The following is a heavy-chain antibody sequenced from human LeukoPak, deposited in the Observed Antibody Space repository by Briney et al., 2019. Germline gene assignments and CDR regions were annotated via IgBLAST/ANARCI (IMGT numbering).Heavy chain of an antibody. CDR3: ARDQASKYSLDY. D-gene: IGHD2-21*01. J-gene: IGHJ4*02. Sequence: GGSLRLSYAASGFTFSSYAMHWVRQAPGKGLEWVPVISYDGSNKYYADSVKGRFTISRDNSKNTLYLQMNSLRAEDTAVYYCARDQASKYSLDYWGQGTLVTVSS. CDR2: ISYDGSNK. V-gene: IGHV3-30*04. CDR1: GFTFSSYA.